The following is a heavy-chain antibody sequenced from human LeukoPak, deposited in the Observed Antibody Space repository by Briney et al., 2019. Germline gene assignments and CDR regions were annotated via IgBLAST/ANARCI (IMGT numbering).Heavy chain of an antibody. CDR2: IRYDGSNK. CDR1: GFTFSSYG. Sequence: GGSLRLSCAASGFTFSSYGMHWVRQAPGKGLEWVAFIRYDGSNKYYADSVKGRFTISRDNSKNTLYLHMNSLRAEDTAVYYCAKGRLQEWLVQPEFDYWGQGTLVTVSS. CDR3: AKGRLQEWLVQPEFDY. V-gene: IGHV3-30*02. J-gene: IGHJ4*02. D-gene: IGHD6-19*01.